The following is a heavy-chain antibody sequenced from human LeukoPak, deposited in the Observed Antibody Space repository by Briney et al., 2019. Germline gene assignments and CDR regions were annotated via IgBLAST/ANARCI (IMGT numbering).Heavy chain of an antibody. CDR2: MNPNSGNT. CDR1: GYTFTSND. V-gene: IGHV1-8*01. CDR3: ARGVMISGTYYYYYYVMDV. J-gene: IGHJ6*02. D-gene: IGHD1-26*01. Sequence: ASVKVSCKASGYTFTSNDINWVRQATGQGLEWMGWMNPNSGNTGYAQKFQGRVTLTRNTSISTAYIELSSLRSEDTAVYYCARGVMISGTYYYYYYVMDVWGQGTTVTVSS.